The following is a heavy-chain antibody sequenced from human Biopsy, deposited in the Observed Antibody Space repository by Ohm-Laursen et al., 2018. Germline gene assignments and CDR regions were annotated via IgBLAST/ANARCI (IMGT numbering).Heavy chain of an antibody. CDR3: AEGDWIYYFDY. V-gene: IGHV3-23*01. D-gene: IGHD2-21*02. J-gene: IGHJ4*02. CDR2: ISGRGVDT. Sequence: SLRLSCAASGFVFNNFAMSWVRQAPGKGLEWVSAISGRGVDTSYAGSVKGRFTISRDNSKNTLYLQMNSLRAEDTAVYYCAEGDWIYYFDYWGQGTLVTVSS. CDR1: GFVFNNFA.